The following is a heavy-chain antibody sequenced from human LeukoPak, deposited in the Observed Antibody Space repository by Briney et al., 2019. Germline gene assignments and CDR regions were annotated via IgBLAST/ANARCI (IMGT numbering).Heavy chain of an antibody. CDR3: ARGPAVAGDY. D-gene: IGHD6-19*01. CDR2: ISGSGINT. V-gene: IGHV3-23*01. J-gene: IGHJ4*02. Sequence: PGGSLRLSCAASGFTFSSYAMSWVRQAPGKGLEWVSGISGSGINTYYADSVKGRFTISRDNAKNTLYLQMNSLRAEDTAVYYCARGPAVAGDYWGQGTLVTVSS. CDR1: GFTFSSYA.